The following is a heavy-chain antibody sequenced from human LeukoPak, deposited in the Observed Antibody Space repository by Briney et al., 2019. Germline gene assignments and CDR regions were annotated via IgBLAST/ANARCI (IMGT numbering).Heavy chain of an antibody. V-gene: IGHV3-30-3*01. D-gene: IGHD6-13*01. CDR1: GFIFSSYS. CDR2: TSYDGSKE. J-gene: IGHJ4*02. CDR3: ARDAVKISSGTGNYFDY. Sequence: PGGSLRLSCGASGFIFSSYSMHWVRQAPGKGLEWVAVTSYDGSKEYYADSVKGRFTISRDNSKNTLYLQMNSLRAEDTAVYYCARDAVKISSGTGNYFDYWGQGTLVTVSS.